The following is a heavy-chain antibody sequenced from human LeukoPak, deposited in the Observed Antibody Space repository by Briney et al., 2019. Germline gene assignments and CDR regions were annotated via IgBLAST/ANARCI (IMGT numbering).Heavy chain of an antibody. CDR2: INPDSGGT. D-gene: IGHD3-10*01. CDR1: GYTFTGYY. CDR3: AREPATMVRGVLLGRFDP. Sequence: ASVKVSCTASGYTFTGYYMHWVRQAPGQGLEWMGRINPDSGGTKYAQKFQGRVTMTRDTSISTAYMELSRLRSDDTAVYYCAREPATMVRGVLLGRFDPWGQGTLVTVSS. V-gene: IGHV1-2*06. J-gene: IGHJ5*02.